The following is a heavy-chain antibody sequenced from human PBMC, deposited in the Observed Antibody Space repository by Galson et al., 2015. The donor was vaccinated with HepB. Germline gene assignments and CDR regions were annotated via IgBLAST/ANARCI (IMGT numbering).Heavy chain of an antibody. Sequence: SLRLSCAASGFTFSGYAMHWVRQAPGKGLEWVAVISNDGSNSYYADSVKGRFTISRNNSKNTLYMQMNSLRAEDTAVYYCASHIYWGQGTLVTVSS. CDR1: GFTFSGYA. CDR2: ISNDGSNS. CDR3: ASHIY. J-gene: IGHJ4*02. V-gene: IGHV3-30*04.